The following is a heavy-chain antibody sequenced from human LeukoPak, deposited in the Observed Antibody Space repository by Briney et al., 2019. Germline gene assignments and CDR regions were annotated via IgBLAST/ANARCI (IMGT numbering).Heavy chain of an antibody. J-gene: IGHJ4*02. Sequence: GGFLRLSCAASGFSFSSYNMNWVRQTPGKGLEWVSSITSSSTYTFYADSVKGRFTISRDNAKNSLYLQMNSLRAEDTAVYYCARARGARIAAAGAIEYDYWGQGTLVTVSS. CDR1: GFSFSSYN. CDR3: ARARGARIAAAGAIEYDY. CDR2: ITSSSTYT. D-gene: IGHD6-13*01. V-gene: IGHV3-21*01.